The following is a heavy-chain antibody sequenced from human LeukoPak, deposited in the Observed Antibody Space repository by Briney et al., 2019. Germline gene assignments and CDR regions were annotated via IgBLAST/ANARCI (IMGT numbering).Heavy chain of an antibody. D-gene: IGHD6-19*01. CDR2: IYSGGST. V-gene: IGHV3-53*01. CDR3: ARPLRAVPGALEY. J-gene: IGHJ4*02. Sequence: TGGSLRLSCAASGFTVSSNYMSWVRQAPGKGLGWVSVIYSGGSTYYADSVKGRFTISRDNARNSLFLQMNSLRAEDTAMYYCARPLRAVPGALEYWGQGTLVTVSS. CDR1: GFTVSSNY.